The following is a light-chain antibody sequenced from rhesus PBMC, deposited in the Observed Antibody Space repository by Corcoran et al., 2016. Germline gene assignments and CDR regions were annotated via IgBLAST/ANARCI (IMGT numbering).Light chain of an antibody. Sequence: DIKMTQSPSSLSASVGDTVTITCRASQSVSNWLDWYQQKPGKAPKLLIYKASSFQSGVPSRFSGSGSGTDFTLTISSLQPEDFATYYCLQYASSPYSFGQGTKVDI. J-gene: IGKJ2*01. CDR2: KAS. V-gene: IGKV1-22*01. CDR1: QSVSNW. CDR3: LQYASSPYS.